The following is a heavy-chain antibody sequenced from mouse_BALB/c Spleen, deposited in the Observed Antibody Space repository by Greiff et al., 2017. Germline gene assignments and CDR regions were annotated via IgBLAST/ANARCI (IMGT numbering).Heavy chain of an antibody. D-gene: IGHD2-1*01. CDR2: INSNGGST. Sequence: EVQVVESGGGLVQPGGSLKLSCAASGFTFSSYGMSWVRQTPDKRLELVATINSNGGSTYYPDSVKGRFTISRDNAKNTLYLQMSSLKSEDTAMYYCARAGNYEEDYFDYWGQGTTLTVSS. V-gene: IGHV5-6-3*01. CDR3: ARAGNYEEDYFDY. J-gene: IGHJ2*01. CDR1: GFTFSSYG.